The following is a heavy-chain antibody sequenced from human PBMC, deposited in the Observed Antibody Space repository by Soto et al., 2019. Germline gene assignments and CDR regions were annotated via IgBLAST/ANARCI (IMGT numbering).Heavy chain of an antibody. CDR3: AGRIAAGGGMDV. J-gene: IGHJ6*02. V-gene: IGHV3-21*02. CDR1: GVTFGNQT. CDR2: ISSTSAYL. D-gene: IGHD6-13*01. Sequence: EVQLVESGGGLVKPGGSLRLSCVASGVTFGNQTMTWVRQVPGKGLEWVASISSTSAYLHYADSVRGRFTISRDNAKNSLFLKMNSLRAEDTALYYCAGRIAAGGGMDVWGQGTTVSVSS.